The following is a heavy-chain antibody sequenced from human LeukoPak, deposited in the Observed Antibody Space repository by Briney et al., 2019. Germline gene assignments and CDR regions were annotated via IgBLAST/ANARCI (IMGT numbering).Heavy chain of an antibody. CDR3: ARKRTVTTSGYFDY. D-gene: IGHD4-17*01. CDR2: IRYDGSKK. J-gene: IGHJ4*02. V-gene: IGHV3-30*02. Sequence: PGGSLRLSCAASGFTFSSYGMHWVRQAPGKGLEWVAFIRYDGSKKYFADSVKGRFTISRDNSKNTLYLQMNTLRAEDTAVYYCARKRTVTTSGYFDYWGQGTLVTVSS. CDR1: GFTFSSYG.